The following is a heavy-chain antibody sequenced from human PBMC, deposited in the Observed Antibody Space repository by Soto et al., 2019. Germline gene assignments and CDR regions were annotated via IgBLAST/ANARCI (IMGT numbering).Heavy chain of an antibody. CDR2: IYWDDDK. D-gene: IGHD2-15*01. Sequence: QITLKESGPTLVKPTQTLTLTCTFSGFSLSTSGVGVGWIRQPPGKALEWLALIYWDDDKRYSPSLKSRLTITKDTSKNQVVLTMTDMDPVDTATYYCAHREDIVGGGWFDPWGQGTLVTVSS. V-gene: IGHV2-5*02. CDR1: GFSLSTSGVG. CDR3: AHREDIVGGGWFDP. J-gene: IGHJ5*02.